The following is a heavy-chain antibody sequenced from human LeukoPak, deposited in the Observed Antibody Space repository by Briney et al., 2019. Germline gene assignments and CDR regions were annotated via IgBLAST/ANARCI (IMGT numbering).Heavy chain of an antibody. J-gene: IGHJ6*04. V-gene: IGHV3-48*03. CDR3: AELGITMIGGV. CDR1: GSTFSSYE. Sequence: GGSLRLSCAASGSTFSSYEMNWDRQATGKGLEWVSYISSSGSTIYYADSVKGRFTISRDNAKNSLYLQMDSLRAEDTAVYYCAELGITMIGGVWGKGTTVTISS. CDR2: ISSSGSTI. D-gene: IGHD3-10*02.